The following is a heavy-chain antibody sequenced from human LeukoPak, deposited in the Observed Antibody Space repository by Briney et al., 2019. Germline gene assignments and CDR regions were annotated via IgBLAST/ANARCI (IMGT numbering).Heavy chain of an antibody. CDR3: ARGARAGTASPADY. D-gene: IGHD1-7*01. CDR1: GYTFTTYD. Sequence: ASAKVSCKASGYTFTTYDINWVRQATGQGLEWMGWMNPNSGNTGYAQKFQGRVTMTRNTSISTAYMELSSLSSEDTAVYYCARGARAGTASPADYWGQGTLVTVSS. J-gene: IGHJ4*02. V-gene: IGHV1-8*01. CDR2: MNPNSGNT.